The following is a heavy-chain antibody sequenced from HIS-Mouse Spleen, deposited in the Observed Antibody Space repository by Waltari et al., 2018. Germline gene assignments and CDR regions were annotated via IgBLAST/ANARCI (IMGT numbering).Heavy chain of an antibody. J-gene: IGHJ3*02. CDR3: ARVGLGIAFDI. Sequence: QVQLVQSGAEVKKPGASVKVSCKASGYTFTGYYMHWVRQAPGQGLEWMGWINPNSGGTNYAKKFKGRVTMTRDTSISTAYMELSRLRSDDTAVYYCARVGLGIAFDIWGQGTMVTVSS. D-gene: IGHD7-27*01. CDR1: GYTFTGYY. V-gene: IGHV1-2*02. CDR2: INPNSGGT.